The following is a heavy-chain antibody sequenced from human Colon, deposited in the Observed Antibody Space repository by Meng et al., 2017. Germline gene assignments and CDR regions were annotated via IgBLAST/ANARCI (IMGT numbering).Heavy chain of an antibody. CDR3: ARVNGDFDEAWFDP. Sequence: VQLQESGHGLGRPSETLSLPCTVSGGSVSSGDYYWSWIRQPPGKGLEWLGYVYYTGNTNYNPSLKNRVTISLDTSNNQFSLKLTSMTAADAAIYYCARVNGDFDEAWFDPWGQGTLVTVSS. V-gene: IGHV4-61*08. CDR1: GGSVSSGDYY. CDR2: VYYTGNT. J-gene: IGHJ5*02. D-gene: IGHD2-21*02.